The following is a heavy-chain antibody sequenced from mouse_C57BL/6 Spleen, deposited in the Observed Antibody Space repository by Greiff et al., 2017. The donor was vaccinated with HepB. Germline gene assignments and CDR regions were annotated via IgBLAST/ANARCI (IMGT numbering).Heavy chain of an antibody. J-gene: IGHJ1*03. D-gene: IGHD1-1*01. CDR3: ARALYGSSYWYFDV. Sequence: EVQLQQSGPGLVKPSQSLSLTCSVTGYSITSGYYWNWIRQFPGNKLEWMGYISYDGSNNYNPSLKNRISITRDTSKNQFFLKLNSVTTEDTATYYSARALYGSSYWYFDVWGTGTTVTVSS. CDR2: ISYDGSN. V-gene: IGHV3-6*01. CDR1: GYSITSGYY.